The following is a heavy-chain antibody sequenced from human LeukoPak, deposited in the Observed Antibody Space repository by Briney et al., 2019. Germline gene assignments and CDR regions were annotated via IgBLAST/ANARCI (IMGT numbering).Heavy chain of an antibody. Sequence: GGSLRLSCAASGFTFSGSAMHWVRKASGKGLEWVGRIRSKANSYATAYAASVKGRFTISRDDSKNTAYLQMNSLKTEDTAVYYCTRWDYYDSSGYHSTAFDPWGQGTLVTVSS. CDR1: GFTFSGSA. CDR2: IRSKANSYAT. J-gene: IGHJ5*02. D-gene: IGHD3-22*01. V-gene: IGHV3-73*01. CDR3: TRWDYYDSSGYHSTAFDP.